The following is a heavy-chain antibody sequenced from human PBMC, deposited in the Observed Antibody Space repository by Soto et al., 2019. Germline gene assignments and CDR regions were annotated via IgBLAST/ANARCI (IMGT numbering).Heavy chain of an antibody. V-gene: IGHV2-5*02. Sequence: QITLKESGPTLVKPTQTLTLTCTFSGFSLSTSGVGVGWIRQPPGKALEWLALIYWDDDKRYSPSLKSRLTITKDTSKNPVVLTMTNMDPVDTATYYCAHRPPYGDSQYFQHWGQGTLVTVSS. J-gene: IGHJ1*01. CDR1: GFSLSTSGVG. D-gene: IGHD4-17*01. CDR2: IYWDDDK. CDR3: AHRPPYGDSQYFQH.